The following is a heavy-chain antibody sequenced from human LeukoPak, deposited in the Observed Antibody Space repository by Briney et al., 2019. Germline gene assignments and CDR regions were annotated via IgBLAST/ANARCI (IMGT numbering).Heavy chain of an antibody. V-gene: IGHV3-7*01. D-gene: IGHD6-19*01. CDR1: GFTFSSFW. CDR2: IKNDGSEK. J-gene: IGHJ4*02. Sequence: PGGSLRLSCAASGFTFSSFWMSWVRQAPGKGLEWVANIKNDGSEKYYVDPVKGRFNISRDNAKNSLYLQMNSLRAEDTAVYYCARELGWDSSEGRDYWGQGSLVTVSS. CDR3: ARELGWDSSEGRDY.